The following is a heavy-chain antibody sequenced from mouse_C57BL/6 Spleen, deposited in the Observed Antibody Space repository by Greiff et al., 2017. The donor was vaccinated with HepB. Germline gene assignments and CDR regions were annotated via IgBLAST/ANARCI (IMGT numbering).Heavy chain of an antibody. Sequence: EVHLVESGPGLVKPSQSLSLTCSVTGYSITSGYYWNWIRQFPGNKLEWMGYISYDGSNNYNPSLKNRISITRDTSKNQFFLKLNSVTTEDTATYYCARGGDYGPFAYWGQGTLVTVSA. V-gene: IGHV3-6*01. J-gene: IGHJ3*01. D-gene: IGHD2-4*01. CDR2: ISYDGSN. CDR1: GYSITSGYY. CDR3: ARGGDYGPFAY.